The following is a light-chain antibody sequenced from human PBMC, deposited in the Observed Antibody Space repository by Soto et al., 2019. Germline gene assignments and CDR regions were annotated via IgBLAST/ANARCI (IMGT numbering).Light chain of an antibody. CDR3: LSKTSTISYV. Sequence: QSALTQPASVSVSPGQSIAISCTGTTSDVGGYNYVSWYQQHPGKVPKLLIHEVSNRPSGVSNRFSGSKSGNTASLTISGLQAEDEADYYCLSKTSTISYVFGTGTE. CDR2: EVS. V-gene: IGLV2-14*01. J-gene: IGLJ1*01. CDR1: TSDVGGYNY.